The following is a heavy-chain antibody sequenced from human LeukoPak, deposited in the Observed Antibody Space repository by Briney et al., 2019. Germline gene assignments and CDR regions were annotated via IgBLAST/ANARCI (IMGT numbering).Heavy chain of an antibody. CDR3: ARLKSRLAAIDI. CDR1: GGSISSSSYY. Sequence: SETLSLTCTVSGGSISSSSYYWGWIRQPPGKGLEWIGSIYYSGSTYYHPSLKSRATISVDTSKNQFSLKMRSVSAADTAVYYCARLKSRLAAIDIWGQGTMVTVSS. J-gene: IGHJ3*02. D-gene: IGHD3-9*01. CDR2: IYYSGST. V-gene: IGHV4-39*01.